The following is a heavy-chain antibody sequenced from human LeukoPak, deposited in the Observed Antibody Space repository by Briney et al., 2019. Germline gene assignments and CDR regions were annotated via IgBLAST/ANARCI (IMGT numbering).Heavy chain of an antibody. CDR2: IDTDGSIT. D-gene: IGHD3-16*01. J-gene: IGHJ6*03. V-gene: IGHV3-74*01. CDR1: GFTFSDYY. CDR3: ASSMDLPGDYYYMDV. Sequence: GGSLRLSCAASGFTFSDYYMSWIRQAPGKGLVWVSRIDTDGSITNYADSVKGRFTISRDNAKNTLYMQMDSLRAEDTAVYYCASSMDLPGDYYYMDVWGKGTTVTVSS.